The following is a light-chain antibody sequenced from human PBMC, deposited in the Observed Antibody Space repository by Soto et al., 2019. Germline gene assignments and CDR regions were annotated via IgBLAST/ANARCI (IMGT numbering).Light chain of an antibody. CDR2: DAS. J-gene: IGKJ1*01. Sequence: DIQMTQSPSTLSASVGDRVTITCRASQSINIWLAWYQQKPGKAPNLLIYDASNLESEVQSRFSGSGSGTEFTLTISSLQPDDFATYYCQQYSGYPWTFGQGTKVQVK. V-gene: IGKV1-5*01. CDR3: QQYSGYPWT. CDR1: QSINIW.